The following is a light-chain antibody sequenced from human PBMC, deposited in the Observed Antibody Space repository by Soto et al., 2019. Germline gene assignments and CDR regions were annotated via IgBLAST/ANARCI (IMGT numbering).Light chain of an antibody. Sequence: EIVMTQSPATLSVSPGEKATLSCRASQSINTNLAWYQQKPGQAPRLLIYGASTRAATFPARFSGSGSGTEFTLTITSLHSEDSAVYYCQHYNAWPPYAFGQGTKLEIK. J-gene: IGKJ2*01. V-gene: IGKV3-15*01. CDR2: GAS. CDR1: QSINTN. CDR3: QHYNAWPPYA.